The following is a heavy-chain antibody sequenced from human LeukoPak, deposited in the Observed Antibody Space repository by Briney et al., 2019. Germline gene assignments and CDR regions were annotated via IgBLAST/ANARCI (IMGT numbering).Heavy chain of an antibody. V-gene: IGHV3-74*01. CDR1: GFTFRSYW. CDR3: AGGELLLDY. J-gene: IGHJ4*02. CDR2: INGDGSST. D-gene: IGHD1-7*01. Sequence: SGGSLRLSCAASGFTFRSYWMHWVRQAPGKGLVWVSRINGDGSSTSYADSVKGRFTISRDNAKNTLYLQMNSLRAEDTAVYYCAGGELLLDYWGQGTLVTVSS.